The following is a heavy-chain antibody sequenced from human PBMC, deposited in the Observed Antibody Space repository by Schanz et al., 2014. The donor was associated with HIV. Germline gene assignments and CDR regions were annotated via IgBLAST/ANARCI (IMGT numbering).Heavy chain of an antibody. J-gene: IGHJ2*01. CDR3: STSGYYPPDL. CDR2: ISGGGGKT. V-gene: IGHV3-23*04. CDR1: GFLFSSYG. Sequence: VQLVESGGGLVQPGGSLRLSCAASGFLFSSYGMSWVRQAPGKGLEWVSIISGGGGKTYYADSVKGRFTISRDSSKNTVYLQMNGLRAEDTAVYYCSTSGYYPPDLWGRGTLVTVSS. D-gene: IGHD3-3*01.